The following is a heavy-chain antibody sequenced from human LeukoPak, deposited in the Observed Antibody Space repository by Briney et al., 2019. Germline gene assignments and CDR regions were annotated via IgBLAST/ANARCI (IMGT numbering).Heavy chain of an antibody. CDR1: GFTFSSYG. Sequence: GGSLRLSCAASGFTFSSYGMHWVRQAPGKGLEWVAVIWYDGSNKYYADSVKGRFTISRDNSKNTLYLQMNSLRAEDTAVYYCARDGGGSLTYYYYYMDVWGKGTTVTVSS. CDR2: IWYDGSNK. D-gene: IGHD2-15*01. V-gene: IGHV3-33*01. CDR3: ARDGGGSLTYYYYYMDV. J-gene: IGHJ6*03.